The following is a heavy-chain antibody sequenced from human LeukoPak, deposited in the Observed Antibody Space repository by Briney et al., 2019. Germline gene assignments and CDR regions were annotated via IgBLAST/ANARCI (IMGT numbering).Heavy chain of an antibody. CDR1: GGSIRNYF. CDR2: IYTSGST. CDR3: ARAGPVPTSDGGPIADS. D-gene: IGHD4-17*01. J-gene: IGHJ4*02. V-gene: IGHV4-4*07. Sequence: SETLSLTCSVSGGSIRNYFWSWIRQPAGKGLEWIGRIYTSGSTDYNPSLKSRVTMSVDTSNNQFSLKLSSVTTADTAVYYCARAGPVPTSDGGPIADSWGQGTLVTVSS.